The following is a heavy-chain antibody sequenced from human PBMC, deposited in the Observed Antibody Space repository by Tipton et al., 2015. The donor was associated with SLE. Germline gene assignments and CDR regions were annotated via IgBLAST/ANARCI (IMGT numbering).Heavy chain of an antibody. CDR2: INHSGST. CDR1: GRSFSGYY. CDR3: ARRPGTYDFWSGYHSFDY. Sequence: TLSLTCAVYGRSFSGYYWSWIRQPPGKGLEWLGEINHSGSTNYNPSLKSRVTISVDTSKNQFSLKLNSVTAADTAVYYCARRPGTYDFWSGYHSFDYWGQRMRVTVAA. D-gene: IGHD3-3*01. V-gene: IGHV4-34*01. J-gene: IGHJ4*02.